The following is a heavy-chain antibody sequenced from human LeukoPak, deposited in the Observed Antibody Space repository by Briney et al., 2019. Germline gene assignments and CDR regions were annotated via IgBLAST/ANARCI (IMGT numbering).Heavy chain of an antibody. D-gene: IGHD6-19*01. V-gene: IGHV1-18*01. CDR2: ISAYNGNT. CDR1: GYTFTSYG. J-gene: IGHJ6*02. Sequence: ASVKVSCKASGYTFTSYGISWVRQAPGQGLEWMGWISAYNGNTNHAQKLQGRVTMTTDTSTSTAYMELRSLRSEDTAVYYCARDSVAGYYYYYGMDVWGQGTTVTVSS. CDR3: ARDSVAGYYYYYGMDV.